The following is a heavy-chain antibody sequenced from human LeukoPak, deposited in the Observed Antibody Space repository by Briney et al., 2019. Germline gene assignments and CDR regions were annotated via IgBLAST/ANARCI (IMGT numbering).Heavy chain of an antibody. D-gene: IGHD3-10*01. CDR2: INHSGST. Sequence: SETLSLTRAVYGGSFSGYYWSWIRQPPGKGLEWIGEINHSGSTNYNPSLKSRVTISVDTSKNQFSLKLGSVTAADTAVYYCARGAWFGEQFDYWGQGTLVTVSS. V-gene: IGHV4-34*01. J-gene: IGHJ4*02. CDR3: ARGAWFGEQFDY. CDR1: GGSFSGYY.